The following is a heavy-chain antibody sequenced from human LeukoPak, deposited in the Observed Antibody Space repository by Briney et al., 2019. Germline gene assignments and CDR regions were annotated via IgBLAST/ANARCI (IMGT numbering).Heavy chain of an antibody. Sequence: PGGSLRLSCAASGFTVSSNYMSWVRQAPGKGLEWVSVIYSGGSTYYADSVKGRFTISRDNSKNTLYLQMNSLRAEDTAVYYCASTSTPYCGGDCYSEASFDYWGQGTLVTVSS. CDR1: GFTVSSNY. J-gene: IGHJ4*02. V-gene: IGHV3-53*01. CDR3: ASTSTPYCGGDCYSEASFDY. D-gene: IGHD2-21*02. CDR2: IYSGGST.